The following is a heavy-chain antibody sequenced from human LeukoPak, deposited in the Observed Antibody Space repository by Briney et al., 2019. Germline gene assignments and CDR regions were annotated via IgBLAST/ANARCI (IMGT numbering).Heavy chain of an antibody. J-gene: IGHJ4*02. CDR3: ARGEYGDGAFFDY. Sequence: SETLSLTCTVSGGSISSGGYYWSWIRQHPGKGLEWIGYIYYSGSTYYNPSLKSRVTISVDTSKNQFSLKLSSVTAADTAVYYCARGEYGDGAFFDYWGQGTLVTVSP. V-gene: IGHV4-31*03. CDR2: IYYSGST. CDR1: GGSISSGGYY. D-gene: IGHD4-17*01.